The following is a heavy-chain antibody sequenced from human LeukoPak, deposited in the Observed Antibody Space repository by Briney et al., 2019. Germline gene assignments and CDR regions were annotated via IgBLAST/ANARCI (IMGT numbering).Heavy chain of an antibody. D-gene: IGHD1-14*01. CDR2: ISYDGSNK. CDR1: GFTFSSYG. V-gene: IGHV3-30*03. Sequence: GGSLRLSCAASGFTFSSYGMHWVRQAPGKGLEWVAVISYDGSNKYYADSVKGRFTISRDNSKNTLYLQMNSLRAEDTAVYYCAREMGLNRIDYWGQGTLVTVSS. J-gene: IGHJ4*02. CDR3: AREMGLNRIDY.